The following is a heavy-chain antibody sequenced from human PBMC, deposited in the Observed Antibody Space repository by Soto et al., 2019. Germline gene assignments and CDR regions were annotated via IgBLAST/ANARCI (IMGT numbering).Heavy chain of an antibody. J-gene: IGHJ4*02. CDR2: IYYSGST. D-gene: IGHD2-21*02. V-gene: IGHV4-59*08. CDR1: GGSISSYY. Sequence: TSETLSLTCTVSGGSISSYYWGWIRQPTGKGLEWIGYIYYSGSTNYNPSLKSRVTISVDTSKNQFSLKLSSVTAADTAVYYCARHNPLCGGDCYSFDYWGQGTLVTVSS. CDR3: ARHNPLCGGDCYSFDY.